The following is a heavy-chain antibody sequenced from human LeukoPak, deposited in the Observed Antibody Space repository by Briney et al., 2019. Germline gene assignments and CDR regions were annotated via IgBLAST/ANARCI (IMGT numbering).Heavy chain of an antibody. CDR3: ATEANGYFLY. D-gene: IGHD3-22*01. J-gene: IGHJ4*02. CDR2: FDPEDGET. Sequence: GASVKVSCKVSGYTLTQSSIHWVRQAPGKGLEWMGDFDPEDGETIYAQQFQGGLIMTEDTSTDTAYMEVSSLTTEDTAVYYCATEANGYFLYWGQGTLVTVSS. CDR1: GYTLTQSS. V-gene: IGHV1-24*01.